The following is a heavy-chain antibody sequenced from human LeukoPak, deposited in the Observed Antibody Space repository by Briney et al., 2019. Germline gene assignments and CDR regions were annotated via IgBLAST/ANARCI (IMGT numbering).Heavy chain of an antibody. D-gene: IGHD1-7*01. CDR3: AKDTSQDWNYGIFDY. V-gene: IGHV3-53*05. J-gene: IGHJ4*02. CDR2: IYSGGST. Sequence: GGSLRLSCAASGFTVSSNYTSWVRQAPGKGLEWVSVIYSGGSTYYADSVKGRFTISRDNSKNTLYLQMNSLRAEDTAVYYCAKDTSQDWNYGIFDYWGQGTLVTVSS. CDR1: GFTVSSNY.